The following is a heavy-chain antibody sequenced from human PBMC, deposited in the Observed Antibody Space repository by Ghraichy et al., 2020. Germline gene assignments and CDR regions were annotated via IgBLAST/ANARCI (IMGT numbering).Heavy chain of an antibody. Sequence: SQTLSLTCTVSGGSIRSYYWSWIRQSPGKGLEWIGYISYSGNTNYNPSLKSRVTMSLDTSKTQLSLKLTSVTAADTAVYYCSKPHLRGYCSSSSCYIWFDPWGQGTQVTVSS. D-gene: IGHD2-2*02. V-gene: IGHV4-59*01. CDR1: GGSIRSYY. CDR2: ISYSGNT. CDR3: SKPHLRGYCSSSSCYIWFDP. J-gene: IGHJ5*02.